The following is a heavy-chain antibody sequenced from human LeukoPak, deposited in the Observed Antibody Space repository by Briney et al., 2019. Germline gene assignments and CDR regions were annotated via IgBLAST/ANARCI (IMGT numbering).Heavy chain of an antibody. J-gene: IGHJ4*02. CDR3: ARDLSLGDDSSGYYGY. D-gene: IGHD3-22*01. CDR1: GYTFTSYY. CDR2: INPSGGST. Sequence: ASVKVSCKASGYTFTSYYMHWVRLAPGQGLEWMGIINPSGGSTSYAQKFQGRVTMTRGTSTSTVYMELSSLRSEDTAVYYCARDLSLGDDSSGYYGYWGQGTLVTVSS. V-gene: IGHV1-46*01.